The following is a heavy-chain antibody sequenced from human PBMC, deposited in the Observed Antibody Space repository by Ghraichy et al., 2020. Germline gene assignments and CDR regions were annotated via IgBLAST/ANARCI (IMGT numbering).Heavy chain of an antibody. CDR3: ARPAVTGTYYYYMDV. D-gene: IGHD6-19*01. CDR1: GGSFSDYF. Sequence: SETLSLTCAVYGGSFSDYFWSWIRQPPGKGPEWIGEINHSGSTKYNPSLKSRVSMSVDTSKNQFSLKLTSVTAADTAVYYCARPAVTGTYYYYMDVWGKGATVTVSS. V-gene: IGHV4-34*01. J-gene: IGHJ6*03. CDR2: INHSGST.